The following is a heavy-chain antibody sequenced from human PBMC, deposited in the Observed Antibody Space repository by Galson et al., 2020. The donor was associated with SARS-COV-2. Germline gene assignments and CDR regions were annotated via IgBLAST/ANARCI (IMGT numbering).Heavy chain of an antibody. Sequence: GGSLRLSCAASGFAFSGSAIHWVRQASGKGLEWVGRIKSRGNSYATAYAASVKGRFTISRDDSKNTADLQMNSLKTEDTAVYYCTIGYCSSATCDPRFDPGGQGTLVTVSS. CDR3: TIGYCSSATCDPRFDP. CDR1: GFAFSGSA. V-gene: IGHV3-73*01. CDR2: IKSRGNSYAT. J-gene: IGHJ5*02. D-gene: IGHD2-2*01.